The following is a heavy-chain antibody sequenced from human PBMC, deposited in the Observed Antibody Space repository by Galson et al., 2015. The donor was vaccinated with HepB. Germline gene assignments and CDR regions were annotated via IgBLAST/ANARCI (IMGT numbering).Heavy chain of an antibody. CDR3: ARLSSGLNPDFDY. CDR1: GGSISSSSYY. CDR2: IYYSGST. V-gene: IGHV4-39*01. Sequence: LSLTCTVSGGSISSSSYYWGWIRQPPGKGLEWIGSIYYSGSTYYNPSLKSRVTISVDTSKNQFSLKLSSVTAADTAVYYCARLSSGLNPDFDYWGQGTLVTVSS. J-gene: IGHJ4*02. D-gene: IGHD6-19*01.